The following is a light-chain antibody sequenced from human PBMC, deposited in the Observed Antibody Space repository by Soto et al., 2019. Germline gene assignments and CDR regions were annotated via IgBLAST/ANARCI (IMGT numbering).Light chain of an antibody. CDR1: QSVSSNY. J-gene: IGKJ2*01. V-gene: IGKV3-20*01. CDR2: GAS. Sequence: EIVLTQSPGTLSLSPGERVTLSCRASQSVSSNYLAWYQQKPGQTPRLLIYGASSRATGIPDRFSGSGSGTDFTLTISSLEPEDFAVYYCQQYGSSPPTYTFGQGTKVEIK. CDR3: QQYGSSPPTYT.